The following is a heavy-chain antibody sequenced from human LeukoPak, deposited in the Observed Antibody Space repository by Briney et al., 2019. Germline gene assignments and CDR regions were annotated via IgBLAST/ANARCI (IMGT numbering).Heavy chain of an antibody. CDR2: INSDGSIT. D-gene: IGHD3-22*01. Sequence: GGSLRLSCAASGFTFTTYWMHWVRQAPGKGLVWVSHINSDGSITSYADSVKGRFTISRDNAKNTLYLQMNSLRAEDTAVYYCASSIGSGYGDWGQGTLVTVSS. CDR1: GFTFTTYW. J-gene: IGHJ4*02. CDR3: ASSIGSGYGD. V-gene: IGHV3-74*01.